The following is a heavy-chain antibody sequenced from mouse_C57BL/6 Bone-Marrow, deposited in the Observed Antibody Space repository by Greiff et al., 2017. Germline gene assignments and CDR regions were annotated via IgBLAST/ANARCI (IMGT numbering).Heavy chain of an antibody. V-gene: IGHV2-6-1*01. CDR1: GFSLTSYG. CDR3: ARHCYYGHYYAMDY. J-gene: IGHJ4*01. CDR2: IWSDGST. Sequence: VQLQQSGPGLVAPSQSLSITCTVSGFSLTSYGVHWVRPPPGTGLEWLVVIWSDGSTTYNSALNSRLSISTDNSKSQVFLKMNSLQTDDTAMDYCARHCYYGHYYAMDYWGQGTTVTVSS. D-gene: IGHD1-1*01.